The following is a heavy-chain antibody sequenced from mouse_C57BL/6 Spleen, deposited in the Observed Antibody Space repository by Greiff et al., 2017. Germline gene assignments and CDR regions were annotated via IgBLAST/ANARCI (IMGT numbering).Heavy chain of an antibody. Sequence: QVQLKQSGAELVRPGASVTLSCKASGYTFTDYEMHWVKQTPVHGLEWIGAIDPETGGTAYNQKFKGKAILTADKSSSTAYMELRSLTSEDSAVYYCTRRGALRPNFYAMDYWGQGTSVTVSS. V-gene: IGHV1-15*01. D-gene: IGHD4-1*01. CDR1: GYTFTDYE. CDR2: IDPETGGT. CDR3: TRRGALRPNFYAMDY. J-gene: IGHJ4*01.